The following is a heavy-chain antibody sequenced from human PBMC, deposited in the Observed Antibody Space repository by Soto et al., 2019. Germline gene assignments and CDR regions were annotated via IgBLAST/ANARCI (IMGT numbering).Heavy chain of an antibody. CDR3: VKDDQLGNYFDY. D-gene: IGHD7-27*01. J-gene: IGHJ4*02. Sequence: GGSLRLSCSASGFTFSSYAMHWVRQAPGKGLEYVSAICSNGGSTYYADSVKGRFTISRDNSKNTLYLQMSSLRAEDTAVYYCVKDDQLGNYFDYWGQGTLVTVSS. V-gene: IGHV3-64D*06. CDR1: GFTFSSYA. CDR2: ICSNGGST.